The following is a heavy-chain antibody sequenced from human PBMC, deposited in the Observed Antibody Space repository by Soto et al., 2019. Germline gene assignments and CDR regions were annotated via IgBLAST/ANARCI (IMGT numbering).Heavy chain of an antibody. CDR3: ATPGIAVAGQVPKKWIFDY. Sequence: GAPVKVSCKASGYTFTSYGISWVRQAPGQGLEWMGWISAYNGNTNYAQKLQGRVTMTTDTSTSTAYMELRSLRSDDTAVYYCATPGIAVAGQVPKKWIFDYWGQGTLVTVSS. J-gene: IGHJ4*02. D-gene: IGHD6-19*01. CDR2: ISAYNGNT. V-gene: IGHV1-18*01. CDR1: GYTFTSYG.